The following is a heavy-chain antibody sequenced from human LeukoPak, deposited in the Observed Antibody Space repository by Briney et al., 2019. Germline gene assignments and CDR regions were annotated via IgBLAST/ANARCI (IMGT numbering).Heavy chain of an antibody. D-gene: IGHD6-19*01. CDR1: GGSISGHY. V-gene: IGHV4-59*11. Sequence: SETLSLTCTVSGGSISGHYWSWIRQSPGKGLEWIGFMHYSGNTNSNPSLRSRVTISMDTSKNHFSLKMSSVTAADTAVYYCASPSLLYSSGWYVSNRGDYWGQGTLVTVSS. J-gene: IGHJ4*02. CDR2: MHYSGNT. CDR3: ASPSLLYSSGWYVSNRGDY.